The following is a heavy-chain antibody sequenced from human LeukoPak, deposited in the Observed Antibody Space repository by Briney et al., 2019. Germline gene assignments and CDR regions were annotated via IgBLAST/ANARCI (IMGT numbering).Heavy chain of an antibody. CDR2: ISGSGDNT. J-gene: IGHJ4*02. D-gene: IGHD3-22*01. CDR3: AKGSYYDSSGSFYFDY. V-gene: IGHV3-23*01. CDR1: GFTFSSYA. Sequence: GGSLRLSCAASGFTFSSYAMSWVRQAPGKGLEWVSGISGSGDNTYYVDSVKGRFTISRDNSKNTLYVQVNSLGTEDTAAYYCAKGSYYDSSGSFYFDYWGQGTLVTVSS.